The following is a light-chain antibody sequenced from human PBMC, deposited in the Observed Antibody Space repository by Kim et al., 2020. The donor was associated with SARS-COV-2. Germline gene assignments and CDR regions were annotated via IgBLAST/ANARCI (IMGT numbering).Light chain of an antibody. CDR3: HVYGRSPPFT. CDR1: QFIDYNN. V-gene: IGKV3-20*01. Sequence: VLTQSPGTLSVSPGERATLSCRASQFIDYNNFVAWFQQRPGQAPRLLMYGPSDRATGIPDRFSGSGSGKDFTLTISSLEPEDVGVYYCHVYGRSPPFTFGPGTKVDIK. CDR2: GPS. J-gene: IGKJ3*01.